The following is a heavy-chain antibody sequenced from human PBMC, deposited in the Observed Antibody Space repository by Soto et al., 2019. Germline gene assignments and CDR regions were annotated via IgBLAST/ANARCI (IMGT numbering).Heavy chain of an antibody. CDR1: GGSIIRSDTYY. CDR3: ARGLTGTMMRLNCFDP. V-gene: IGHV4-39*01. CDR2: VYYSGIT. J-gene: IGHJ5*02. Sequence: PSETLSLTCTVSGGSIIRSDTYYWGWIRQPPGKGLEWIGSVYYSGITYYNPSLGSRVTMSVDTSSNQFSLKLTSMTAADTAVYYCARGLTGTMMRLNCFDPLGQGTLVTVSS. D-gene: IGHD1-7*01.